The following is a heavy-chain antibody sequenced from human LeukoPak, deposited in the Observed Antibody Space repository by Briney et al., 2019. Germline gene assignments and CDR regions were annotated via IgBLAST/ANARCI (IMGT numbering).Heavy chain of an antibody. J-gene: IGHJ4*02. Sequence: PGGSLRLSCAASGFTFDNYAMHWVRQAPGKGLEWVSGISWNSGSIGYADSVKGRFTISRDNAKNSLYLQMNSLRAEDTALYYCAKDIYTMVRGVQLEDWGQGTLVTVSS. CDR1: GFTFDNYA. D-gene: IGHD3-10*01. CDR2: ISWNSGSI. V-gene: IGHV3-9*01. CDR3: AKDIYTMVRGVQLED.